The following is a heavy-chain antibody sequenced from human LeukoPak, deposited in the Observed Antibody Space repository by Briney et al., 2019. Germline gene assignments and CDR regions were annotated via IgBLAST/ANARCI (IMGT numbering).Heavy chain of an antibody. CDR2: IYYSGST. D-gene: IGHD5-24*01. Sequence: SETLSLTCTVSGGSFSTYYWSWIRQPPGKGLEWIGYIYYSGSTDYNPSLKSRVTMSLDTSKNQFSLNLSSVTAADTAVYYCARQSGYTRFDPWGQGTLVTVSS. CDR1: GGSFSTYY. CDR3: ARQSGYTRFDP. J-gene: IGHJ5*02. V-gene: IGHV4-59*01.